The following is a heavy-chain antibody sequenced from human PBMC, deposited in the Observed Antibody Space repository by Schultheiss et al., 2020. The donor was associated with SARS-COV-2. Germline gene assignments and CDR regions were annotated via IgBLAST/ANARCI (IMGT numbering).Heavy chain of an antibody. CDR2: ISGSGGST. CDR1: GFTFSSYW. D-gene: IGHD6-19*01. J-gene: IGHJ4*02. V-gene: IGHV3-23*01. CDR3: AKGQRARWVAGTPFDY. Sequence: GESLKISCAASGFTFSSYWMSWVRQAPGKGLEWVSGISGSGGSTYYADSVKGRFIISRDNAKNTLYLQMNSLRAEDTAVYYCAKGQRARWVAGTPFDYWGRGALVTVSS.